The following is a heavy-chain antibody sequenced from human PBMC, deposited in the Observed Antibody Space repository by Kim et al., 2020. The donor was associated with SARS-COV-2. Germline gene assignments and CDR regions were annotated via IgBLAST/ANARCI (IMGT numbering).Heavy chain of an antibody. CDR3: TRDLGYSSSWYAVEYYFDY. D-gene: IGHD6-13*01. J-gene: IGHJ4*02. Sequence: GRFTISRDDSKSIAYLQMNSLKTEDTAVYYCTRDLGYSSSWYAVEYYFDYWGQGTLVTVSS. V-gene: IGHV3-49*02.